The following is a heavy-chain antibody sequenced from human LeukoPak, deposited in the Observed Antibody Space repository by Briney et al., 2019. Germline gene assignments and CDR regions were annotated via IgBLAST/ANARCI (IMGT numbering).Heavy chain of an antibody. Sequence: GGSLRLSCAASGVNFSSYSMNWVRQAPGKGLEWVSSISSRSTYIYYADSLKGRFTISRDNAKNSLYLQMNSLRDEDTAVYYCASRPRFDTRGYYVDYWGQGSLVTVSS. CDR2: ISSRSTYI. CDR3: ASRPRFDTRGYYVDY. V-gene: IGHV3-21*06. D-gene: IGHD3-22*01. J-gene: IGHJ4*02. CDR1: GVNFSSYS.